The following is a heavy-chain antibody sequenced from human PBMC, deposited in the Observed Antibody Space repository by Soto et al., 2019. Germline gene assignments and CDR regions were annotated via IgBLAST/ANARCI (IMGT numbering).Heavy chain of an antibody. Sequence: GGSLRLSCAASGFTFSSYEMNWVRQAPGKGLEWVSYISSSGSTIYYADSVKGRFTISRDNAKNSLYLQMNSLRAEDTAVYYCARGGHSGSYSLGMDVWGQGTTVTVS. J-gene: IGHJ6*02. CDR1: GFTFSSYE. CDR2: ISSSGSTI. V-gene: IGHV3-48*03. CDR3: ARGGHSGSYSLGMDV. D-gene: IGHD1-26*01.